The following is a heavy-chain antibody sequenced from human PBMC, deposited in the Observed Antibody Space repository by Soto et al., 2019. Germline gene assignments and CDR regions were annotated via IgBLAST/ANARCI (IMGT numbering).Heavy chain of an antibody. CDR1: GFTFSSYA. CDR2: ISGSGGST. V-gene: IGHV3-23*01. D-gene: IGHD2-2*01. J-gene: IGHJ5*02. CDR3: AKDLHIVVVPAAHDIWFDP. Sequence: GGSLRLSCAASGFTFSSYAMSWVRQAPGKGLEWVSAISGSGGSTYYADSVKGRFTISRDNSKNTLYLQMNSLRAEDTAVYYCAKDLHIVVVPAAHDIWFDPWGQGTLVTVS.